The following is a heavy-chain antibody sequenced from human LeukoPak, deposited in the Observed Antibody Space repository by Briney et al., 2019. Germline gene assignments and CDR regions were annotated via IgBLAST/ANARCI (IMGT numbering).Heavy chain of an antibody. V-gene: IGHV4-4*07. CDR1: GGSISSYY. D-gene: IGHD6-19*01. CDR3: ARGGYSSGYLTPNWYFDL. Sequence: SETLSLTCTVSGGSISSYYWSWIRQPAGKGLEWIGRIYTSGSTNYNPSLKSRVTMSVDTSKNQFSLELSSVTAADTAVYYCARGGYSSGYLTPNWYFDLWGRGTLVTVSS. CDR2: IYTSGST. J-gene: IGHJ2*01.